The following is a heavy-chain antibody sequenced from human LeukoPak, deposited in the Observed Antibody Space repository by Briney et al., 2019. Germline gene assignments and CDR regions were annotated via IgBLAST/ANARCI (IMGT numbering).Heavy chain of an antibody. CDR3: AIRRDFDY. V-gene: IGHV4-30-2*01. CDR1: GGSISSGGYY. J-gene: IGHJ4*02. Sequence: SQTLSHTCTVSGGSISSGGYYWSWIRQPPGKGLEWIGYIYHSGSTYYNPSLKSRVTISVDRSKNQFSLKLSSVTAADTAVYYCAIRRDFDYWGQGTLVTVSS. CDR2: IYHSGST.